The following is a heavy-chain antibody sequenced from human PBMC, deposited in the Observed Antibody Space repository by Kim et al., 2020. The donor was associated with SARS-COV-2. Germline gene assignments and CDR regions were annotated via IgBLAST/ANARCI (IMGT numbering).Heavy chain of an antibody. CDR1: GFTFSSYS. CDR2: I. CDR3: ARHRDHSSGWYSGGY. Sequence: GGSLRLSCAASGFTFSSYSMNWVRQAPGKGLEWVSSIKGRFTISRDNAKNSLYLQMNSLRAEDTAVYYCARHRDHSSGWYSGGYWGQGTLVTVSS. V-gene: IGHV3-21*01. J-gene: IGHJ4*02. D-gene: IGHD6-19*01.